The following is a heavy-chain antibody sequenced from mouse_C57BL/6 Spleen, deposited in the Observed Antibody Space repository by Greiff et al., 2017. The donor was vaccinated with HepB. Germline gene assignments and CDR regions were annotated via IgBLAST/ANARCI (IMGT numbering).Heavy chain of an antibody. CDR1: GYTFTSYT. Sequence: VQLQQSGAELARPGASVKMSCKASGYTFTSYTMHWVKQRPGQGLEWIGYINPSSGYTKYNQKFKDKATLTADKSSSTAYMQLSSLTSEDSAVYYYARPYYRNYDVDYWGQGTTLTVSS. CDR3: ARPYYRNYDVDY. V-gene: IGHV1-4*01. D-gene: IGHD2-5*01. J-gene: IGHJ2*01. CDR2: INPSSGYT.